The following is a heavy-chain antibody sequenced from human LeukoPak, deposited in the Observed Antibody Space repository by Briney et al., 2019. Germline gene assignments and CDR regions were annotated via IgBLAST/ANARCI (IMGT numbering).Heavy chain of an antibody. CDR2: ISYDGGNQ. V-gene: IGHV3-30-3*01. J-gene: IGHJ2*01. CDR3: ATERGEWDQLFWYFDL. CDR1: GFTFFTYG. Sequence: GRSLRLSCAASGFTFFTYGFHWVRQAPGKGLEWVALISYDGGNQHYADSVKGRFTISRDNSKNTLYLQMNSLRPEDSAVYYCATERGEWDQLFWYFDLWGRGTLVTVSS. D-gene: IGHD3-16*01.